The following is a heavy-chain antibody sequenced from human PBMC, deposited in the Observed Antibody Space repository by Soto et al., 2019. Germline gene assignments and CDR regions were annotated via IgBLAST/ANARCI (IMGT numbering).Heavy chain of an antibody. CDR2: IYYSGST. J-gene: IGHJ5*02. Sequence: QVQLQESGPGLVKPSQTLSLTCTVSGGSISSGGYYWSWIRQHPGKGLEWSGYIYYSGSTCYHPSLMSRVTISVDTSKNQFSLKLSSVPAADTAVYYCARRSYYGDDKNWFDPWGQGTLVTVSS. CDR3: ARRSYYGDDKNWFDP. D-gene: IGHD4-17*01. CDR1: GGSISSGGYY. V-gene: IGHV4-31*03.